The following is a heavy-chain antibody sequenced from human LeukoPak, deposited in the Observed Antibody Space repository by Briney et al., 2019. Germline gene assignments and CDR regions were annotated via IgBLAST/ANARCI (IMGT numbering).Heavy chain of an antibody. CDR1: GYTFTSYY. D-gene: IGHD1-1*01. CDR2: INPSGGST. CDR3: ARGQPLERYLDY. V-gene: IGHV1-46*01. J-gene: IGHJ4*02. Sequence: ASVKVSCKASGYTFTSYYMHWVRQAPGQGLEWMGIINPSGGSTRYAQKFQGRVTMTRDMSTSTVYMELSSLRSEDTAVYYCARGQPLERYLDYWGQETLVTVSS.